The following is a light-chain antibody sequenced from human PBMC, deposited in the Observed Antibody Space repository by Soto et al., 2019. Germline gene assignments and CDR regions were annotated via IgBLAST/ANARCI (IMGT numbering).Light chain of an antibody. J-gene: IGLJ3*02. CDR3: ATWDDSLNDVL. CDR2: NNN. V-gene: IGLV1-44*01. Sequence: QSVLTQPPSASGTPGQRVTISCSGSSSNIGSNTVNWYQHLPGTAPKLLIYNNNQRPSGVPDRFSGSKSGTSASLTISGLQSDDEADYYCATWDDSLNDVLFGGGTKLTVL. CDR1: SSNIGSNT.